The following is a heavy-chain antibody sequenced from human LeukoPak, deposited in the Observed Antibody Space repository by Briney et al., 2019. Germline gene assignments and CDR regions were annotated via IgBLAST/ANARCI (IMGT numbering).Heavy chain of an antibody. J-gene: IGHJ4*02. CDR2: FIGGESST. Sequence: GGSLRLSCVASGFTLTSHSMSWVRQAPGKGLECVSRFIGGESSTNYADSVKGRFTISTDKSKNTLYLQMTRLSAEETALYYCAKEFFSIGWTIDYWGQGTLVTVSS. D-gene: IGHD6-19*01. CDR1: GFTLTSHS. V-gene: IGHV3-23*01. CDR3: AKEFFSIGWTIDY.